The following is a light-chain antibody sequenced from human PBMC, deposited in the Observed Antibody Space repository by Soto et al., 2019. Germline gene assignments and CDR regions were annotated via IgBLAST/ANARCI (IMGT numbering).Light chain of an antibody. V-gene: IGKV3-20*01. J-gene: IGKJ2*01. Sequence: EIVWTQSPGTLSLSPGERATLSCRASQSVSSSYLAWYQQKPGQAPRLLIYGASSRATGIPDRFSGSGSGTEFTLTISRLEPEDFAVYYCQQYGSSPLYTFGQGTKLEIQ. CDR2: GAS. CDR3: QQYGSSPLYT. CDR1: QSVSSSY.